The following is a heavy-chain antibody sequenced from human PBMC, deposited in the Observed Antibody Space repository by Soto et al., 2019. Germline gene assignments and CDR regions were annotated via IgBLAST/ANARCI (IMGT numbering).Heavy chain of an antibody. CDR1: GFTFSSYA. J-gene: IGHJ3*02. CDR3: AREYYDFWSGSDAFDI. Sequence: QVQLVESGGGVVQPGRSLRLSCAASGFTFSSYAMHWVRQAPGKGLEWVAVISYDGSNKYYADSVKGRFTISRDNSKNTLYLKMNSLRAEDTAVYYCAREYYDFWSGSDAFDIWGQGTMVTVSS. V-gene: IGHV3-30-3*01. CDR2: ISYDGSNK. D-gene: IGHD3-3*01.